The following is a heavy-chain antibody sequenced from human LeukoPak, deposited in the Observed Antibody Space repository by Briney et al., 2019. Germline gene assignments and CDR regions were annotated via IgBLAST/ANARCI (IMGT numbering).Heavy chain of an antibody. CDR1: GFTFSSYA. Sequence: GGSLRLSCAASGFTFSSYAMMWLRQAPGKGLEWVSAISGGGGTTLYADSVKGRFTISRDNSKNTLYLQMSSLRAEDTAVYYCARDPNGDYIGAFEIWGQGTMVTVSS. V-gene: IGHV3-23*01. D-gene: IGHD4-17*01. CDR3: ARDPNGDYIGAFEI. CDR2: ISGGGGTT. J-gene: IGHJ3*02.